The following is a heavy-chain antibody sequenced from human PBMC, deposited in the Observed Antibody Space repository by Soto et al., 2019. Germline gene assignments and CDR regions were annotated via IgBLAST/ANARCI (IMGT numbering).Heavy chain of an antibody. CDR2: INHSGST. V-gene: IGHV4-34*01. CDR3: ASILGYCSSTSCNSRYQSYYYYGMDV. Sequence: PSETLSLTCAVYGGSFSGYYWSWIRQPPGKGLEWIGEINHSGSTNYNPSLKSRVTISVDTSKNQFSLKLSSVTAADTAVYYCASILGYCSSTSCNSRYQSYYYYGMDVWGQGTTVTVSS. D-gene: IGHD2-2*01. CDR1: GGSFSGYY. J-gene: IGHJ6*02.